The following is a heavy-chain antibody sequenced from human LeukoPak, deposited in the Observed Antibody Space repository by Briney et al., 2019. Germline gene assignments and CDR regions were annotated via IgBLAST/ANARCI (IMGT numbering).Heavy chain of an antibody. CDR1: GFTFDDYA. CDR2: ISWNSGSI. J-gene: IGHJ3*02. Sequence: PGRSLRLSCAASGFTFDDYAMHWVRQAPGKGLEWVSGISWNSGSIGYADSVKGRFTISRDNAKNSLYLQMNSLRAEDTALYYCAKGRYYYDSRGSSAFDIWGQGTMVTVSS. CDR3: AKGRYYYDSRGSSAFDI. V-gene: IGHV3-9*01. D-gene: IGHD3-22*01.